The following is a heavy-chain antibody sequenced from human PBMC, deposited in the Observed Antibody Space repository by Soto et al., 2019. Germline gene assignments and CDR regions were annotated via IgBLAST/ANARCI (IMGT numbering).Heavy chain of an antibody. V-gene: IGHV4-61*01. Sequence: SETLSLTCTVSGGSVSSGSYYWSWIRQPPGKGLEWIGYIYYSGSTNYNPSLKSRVTISVDTSKNQFSLKLSSVTAADTAVYYCARDNYDSSGYYYSFDYWGQGTLVTVSS. CDR3: ARDNYDSSGYYYSFDY. CDR1: GGSVSSGSYY. J-gene: IGHJ4*02. D-gene: IGHD3-22*01. CDR2: IYYSGST.